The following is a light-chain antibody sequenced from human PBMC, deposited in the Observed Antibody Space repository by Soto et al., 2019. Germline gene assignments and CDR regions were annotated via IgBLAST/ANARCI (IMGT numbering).Light chain of an antibody. CDR2: GAS. J-gene: IGKJ4*01. Sequence: EVVMTQSPATLSVSPGERASLSCRASQTVGAYLAWYQQKPGQAPRLLIYGASTRATGIPARFSGSGSGTEFTLTISSLQPEDFATYYCQQSHNAPLTFGGGTKVE. CDR1: QTVGAY. CDR3: QQSHNAPLT. V-gene: IGKV3-15*01.